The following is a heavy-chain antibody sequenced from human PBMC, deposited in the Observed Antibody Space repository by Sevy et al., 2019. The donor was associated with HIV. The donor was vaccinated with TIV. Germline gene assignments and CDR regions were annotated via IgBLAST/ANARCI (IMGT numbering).Heavy chain of an antibody. CDR2: IYPTGIP. Sequence: SETLSLTCAVSGGSICSYYWSWIRQPAGKGLEWIGRIYPTGIPNYNPSLKSRVTMSVDTSKNQFSLNLSSVTAADTAVYYCARGWCRSASSYYDYWGQGTLVTVSS. D-gene: IGHD2-2*01. V-gene: IGHV4-4*07. CDR3: ARGWCRSASSYYDY. J-gene: IGHJ4*02. CDR1: GGSICSYY.